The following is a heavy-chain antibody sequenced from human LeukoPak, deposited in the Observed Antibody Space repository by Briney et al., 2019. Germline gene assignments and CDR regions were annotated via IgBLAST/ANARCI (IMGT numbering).Heavy chain of an antibody. J-gene: IGHJ3*02. V-gene: IGHV4-39*07. CDR2: IYYSGST. D-gene: IGHD2-15*01. CDR1: GGSISSSSYY. CDR3: AREGGGYCSGGNCYSGASDI. Sequence: SETLSLTCTVSGGSISSSSYYWGWIRQPPGKGLEWIGSIYYSGSTYYNPSLKSRVTISVDTSRNQFSVKLTSVTAADTAVYYCAREGGGYCSGGNCYSGASDIWGQGTMVTVSS.